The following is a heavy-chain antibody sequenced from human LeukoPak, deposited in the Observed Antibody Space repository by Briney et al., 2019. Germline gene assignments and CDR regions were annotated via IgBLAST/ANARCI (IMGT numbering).Heavy chain of an antibody. CDR1: GFTFSHYW. Sequence: GGSLRLSCAASGFTFSHYWMYWVRQAPGKGLEWVSRLNRDGTSSSYADAVKGRFTVSRDNAENTLNLEMNSLRAEDTAVYYCARDGDDMAGGIILGSYFDFWGQGTLVTVSS. CDR2: LNRDGTSS. V-gene: IGHV3-74*01. D-gene: IGHD3-10*01. J-gene: IGHJ4*02. CDR3: ARDGDDMAGGIILGSYFDF.